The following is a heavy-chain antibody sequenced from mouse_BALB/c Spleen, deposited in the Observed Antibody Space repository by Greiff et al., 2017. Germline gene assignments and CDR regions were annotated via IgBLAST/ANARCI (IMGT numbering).Heavy chain of an antibody. V-gene: IGHV5-17*02. CDR3: ARRDYYGSRDYYAMDY. CDR1: GFTFSSFG. Sequence: EVMLVESGGGLVQPGGSRKLSCAASGFTFSSFGMHWVRQAPEKGLEWVAYISSGSSTIYYADTVKGRFTISRDNPKNTLFLQMTSLRSEDTAMYYCARRDYYGSRDYYAMDYWGQGTSVTVSS. J-gene: IGHJ4*01. CDR2: ISSGSSTI. D-gene: IGHD1-1*01.